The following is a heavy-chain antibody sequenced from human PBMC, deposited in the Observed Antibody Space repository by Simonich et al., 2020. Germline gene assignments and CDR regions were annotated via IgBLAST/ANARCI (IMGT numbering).Heavy chain of an antibody. CDR2: ISGSGGST. V-gene: IGHV3-23*01. J-gene: IGHJ3*02. Sequence: GGGLVQPGGSLRLSWEASGFTFSSYAMSWVRQGPGKGLEGVSAISGSGGSTYYADSVKGRFTISRDNSKNTLYLQMNSLRAEDTAVYYCAKDLGERITMIVVVIDAFDIWGQGTMVTVSS. CDR3: AKDLGERITMIVVVIDAFDI. D-gene: IGHD3-22*01. CDR1: GFTFSSYA.